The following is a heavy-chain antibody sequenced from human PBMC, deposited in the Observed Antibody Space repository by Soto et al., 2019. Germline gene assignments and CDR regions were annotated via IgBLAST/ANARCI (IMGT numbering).Heavy chain of an antibody. D-gene: IGHD3-3*01. J-gene: IGHJ5*02. CDR3: ARQFLDPGSWFDP. V-gene: IGHV4-38-2*01. CDR2: IYHSGSP. Sequence: PSETLSLNCAVSGYSISSGYYWGWIRQPPGKGLEWIGSIYHSGSPYYNPSLKSRVTISVDTSKNQCSLKLSSVTAADTAVYYCARQFLDPGSWFDPWGQGTLVTVSS. CDR1: GYSISSGYY.